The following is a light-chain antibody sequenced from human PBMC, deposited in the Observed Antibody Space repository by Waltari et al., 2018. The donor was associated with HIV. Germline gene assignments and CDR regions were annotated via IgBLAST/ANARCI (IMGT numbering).Light chain of an antibody. CDR1: HSVGGY. V-gene: IGKV3-11*01. J-gene: IGKJ4*01. CDR2: DAS. CDR3: HQRSKWPLT. Sequence: EVVLTPSPATLSLSPGDRDALSCRDSHSVGGYVAWYQQRPGQAPRLLIYDASHRATGVPARFSASGSGTDFTLTISGLEPEDFAVYYCHQRSKWPLTFGGGTKVEIK.